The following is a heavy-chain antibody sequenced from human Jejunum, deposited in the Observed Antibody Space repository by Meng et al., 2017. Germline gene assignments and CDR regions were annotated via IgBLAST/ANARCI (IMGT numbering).Heavy chain of an antibody. V-gene: IGHV5-51*01. Sequence: GESLKISCKGSGYDFTTYWIGWVRQMPGKGLEWMGIIYPGDSDIRYSPSFQGQVTISADRSMSTAYLQWSTLRASDTAMYYCARTYYYGSGSYYNPPAYWGQGTLVTVSS. CDR1: GYDFTTYW. CDR3: ARTYYYGSGSYYNPPAY. D-gene: IGHD3-10*01. J-gene: IGHJ4*02. CDR2: IYPGDSDI.